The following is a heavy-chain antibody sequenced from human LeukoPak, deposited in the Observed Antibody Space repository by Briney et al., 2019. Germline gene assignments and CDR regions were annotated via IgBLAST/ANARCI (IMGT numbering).Heavy chain of an antibody. J-gene: IGHJ4*02. D-gene: IGHD1-26*01. V-gene: IGHV4-34*01. Sequence: SETLSLTCAVYGGSFSGYYWSWIRQPPGKGLEWIGEINHSGSTNYNPSLKSRVTISVDTSKNQFSLKLSSVTAADTAVYYCARGRWELLYFDYWGQGTLVTVSS. CDR1: GGSFSGYY. CDR2: INHSGST. CDR3: ARGRWELLYFDY.